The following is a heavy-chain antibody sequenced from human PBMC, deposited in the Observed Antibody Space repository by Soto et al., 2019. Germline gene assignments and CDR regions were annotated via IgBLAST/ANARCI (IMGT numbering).Heavy chain of an antibody. V-gene: IGHV3-30*18. CDR2: MSYDGSNK. D-gene: IGHD6-19*01. CDR3: AKDRVGVKWLVGSGMDV. Sequence: QVQLVESGGGVVQPGRSLRLSCAASGFTLTTYGMHWVRQAPGKGLEWVALMSYDGSNKYYADSVKGRFTISRDRSKNTLYLEMNSLRAEDTGVYSCAKDRVGVKWLVGSGMDVWGQGTTVTVSS. CDR1: GFTLTTYG. J-gene: IGHJ6*02.